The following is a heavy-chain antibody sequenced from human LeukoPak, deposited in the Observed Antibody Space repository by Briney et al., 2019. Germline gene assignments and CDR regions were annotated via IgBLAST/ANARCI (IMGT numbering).Heavy chain of an antibody. V-gene: IGHV4-4*07. CDR1: GGSISSYY. J-gene: IGHJ4*02. CDR2: IYTSGST. CDR3: ATLLYGDYDQVGFPDY. D-gene: IGHD4-17*01. Sequence: SETLSLTCTVSGGSISSYYWSWIRQPAGKGLEWIGRIYTSGSTNYNPSLKSRVTMSVDTSKNQFSLKLSSVTAADTAVYYCATLLYGDYDQVGFPDYWGQGTLVTVSS.